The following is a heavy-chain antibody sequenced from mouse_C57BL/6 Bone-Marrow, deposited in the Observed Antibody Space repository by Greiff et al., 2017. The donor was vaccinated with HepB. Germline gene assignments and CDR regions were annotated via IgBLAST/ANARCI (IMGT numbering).Heavy chain of an antibody. V-gene: IGHV1-81*01. CDR3: ARPYDGYYDYAMDY. CDR1: GYTFTSYG. CDR2: IYPRSGNT. Sequence: QVHVKQSGAELARPGASVKLSCKASGYTFTSYGISWVKQRTGQGLEWIGEIYPRSGNTYYNEKFKGKATLTADKSSSTAYMELRSLTSEDSAVYFCARPYDGYYDYAMDYWGQGTSVTVSS. D-gene: IGHD2-3*01. J-gene: IGHJ4*01.